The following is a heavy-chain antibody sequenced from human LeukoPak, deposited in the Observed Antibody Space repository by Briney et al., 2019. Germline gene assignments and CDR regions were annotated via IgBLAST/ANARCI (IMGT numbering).Heavy chain of an antibody. CDR1: GFTFSSYA. J-gene: IGHJ4*02. Sequence: GGSLRLSCAASGFTFSSYAMSWVRQAPGKGLEWVSVISGSGGSTYYADSVKGRFTISRDNPKSTLYLQMNTLRAEDTALYYCAKNRGDITSARVGCDYWGQGALVTVSS. D-gene: IGHD2-15*01. CDR2: ISGSGGST. V-gene: IGHV3-23*01. CDR3: AKNRGDITSARVGCDY.